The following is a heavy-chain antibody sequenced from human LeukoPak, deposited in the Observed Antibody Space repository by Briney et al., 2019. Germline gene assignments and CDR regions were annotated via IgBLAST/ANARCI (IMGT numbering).Heavy chain of an antibody. V-gene: IGHV3-48*04. Sequence: PGGSLRLSCAASGFSFSSYSMNWVRQAPGKGLEWVSYISHTGSTMSYADSVKGRFTISRDNARNSLYLQMNSLRAEDTAVYYCARDSYGSGSYYRIDYWGQGTLVTVSS. CDR3: ARDSYGSGSYYRIDY. CDR1: GFSFSSYS. D-gene: IGHD3-10*01. CDR2: ISHTGSTM. J-gene: IGHJ4*02.